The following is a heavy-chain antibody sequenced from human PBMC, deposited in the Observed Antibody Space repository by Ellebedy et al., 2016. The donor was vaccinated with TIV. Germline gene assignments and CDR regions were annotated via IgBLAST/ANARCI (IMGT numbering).Heavy chain of an antibody. CDR2: LYHSGST. Sequence: MPGGSLRLSCSVSGSSISSGYYSAWIRQPPGSGLERSGSLYHSGSTYFSPSLKSRVTMSVDTSKNQFSLRLSSVTAADTDVYYCARDGAGRWDYWGPGTLVTVSS. V-gene: IGHV4-38-2*02. CDR1: GSSISSGYY. CDR3: ARDGAGRWDY. D-gene: IGHD4-23*01. J-gene: IGHJ4*02.